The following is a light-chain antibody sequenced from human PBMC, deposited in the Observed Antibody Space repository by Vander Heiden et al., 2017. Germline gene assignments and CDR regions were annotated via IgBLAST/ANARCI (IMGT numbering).Light chain of an antibody. CDR2: AAS. J-gene: IGKJ3*01. CDR3: QQSYSTPLT. V-gene: IGKV1-39*01. Sequence: DIQMTQSPSSLSASGDRVTITCRTSQSISSYLNWHQQKPGKAPRLLIYAASSFQSGVPSSFSGSGSGTDFTLTISRLQPEDFATYYCQQSYSTPLTFGHGTKVDIK. CDR1: QSISSY.